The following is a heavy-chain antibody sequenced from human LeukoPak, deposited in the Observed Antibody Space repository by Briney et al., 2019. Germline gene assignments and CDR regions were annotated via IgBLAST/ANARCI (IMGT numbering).Heavy chain of an antibody. D-gene: IGHD6-6*01. CDR1: GYTFTSYY. CDR2: INPSGGST. CDR3: ARDLAYSSSSGSLLRDY. J-gene: IGHJ4*02. V-gene: IGHV1-46*03. Sequence: ASVKVSCKASGYTFTSYYMHWVRQAPGQGLEWMGIINPSGGSTSYAQKFQGRVTMTRDTSTSTVYMELSSLRSKDTAVYYCARDLAYSSSSGSLLRDYWGQGTLVTVSS.